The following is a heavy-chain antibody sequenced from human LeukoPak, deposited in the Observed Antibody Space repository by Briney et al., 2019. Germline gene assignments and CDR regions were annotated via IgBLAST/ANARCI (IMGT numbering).Heavy chain of an antibody. CDR3: ARDYGEGSRLDY. Sequence: SETLSLTCTVSGGSISSGDDYWSWIRQPPGKGLEWIGYIDYSGSTYYNPSLKSRVTISVDTSKNQFSLNLSSVTVADTAVYYCARDYGEGSRLDYWGQGTLVTVSS. V-gene: IGHV4-30-4*01. CDR1: GGSISSGDDY. CDR2: IDYSGST. J-gene: IGHJ4*02. D-gene: IGHD4-17*01.